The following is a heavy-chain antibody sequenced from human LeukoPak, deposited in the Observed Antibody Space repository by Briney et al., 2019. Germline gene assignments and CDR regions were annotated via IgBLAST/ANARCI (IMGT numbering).Heavy chain of an antibody. CDR2: MSYDGINT. V-gene: IGHV3-30-3*01. CDR3: ARNQGDPGIAAAGFFDY. D-gene: IGHD6-13*01. CDR1: GFTFSNAW. Sequence: GGSLRLSCAASGFTFSNAWMSWVRQAPGKGLEWVAAMSYDGINTHYADSVMGRFTISRDNSKNTLDLQMNSLRPEDTALYYCARNQGDPGIAAAGFFDYWGQGTLVTVSS. J-gene: IGHJ4*02.